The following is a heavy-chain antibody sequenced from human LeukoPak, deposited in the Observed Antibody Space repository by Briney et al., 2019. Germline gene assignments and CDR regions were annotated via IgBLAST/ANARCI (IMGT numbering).Heavy chain of an antibody. D-gene: IGHD2-15*01. CDR1: GGSISSYY. J-gene: IGHJ4*02. CDR2: IYYSGST. V-gene: IGHV4-59*01. CDR3: ARGLVAATHYFDY. Sequence: SETLSLTCTVSGGSISSYYWSWIRQPPGKGLEWIGYIYYSGSTNYNPSLKSRVTISVDASKNQCSLELSSVTAADTAVYYCARGLVAATHYFDYWGQGTLVTVSS.